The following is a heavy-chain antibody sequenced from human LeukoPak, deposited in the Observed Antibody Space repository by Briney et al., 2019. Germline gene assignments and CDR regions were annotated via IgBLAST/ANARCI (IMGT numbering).Heavy chain of an antibody. CDR2: IHYSGST. V-gene: IGHV4-59*01. CDR1: GGFISGFF. J-gene: IGHJ5*02. D-gene: IGHD1-14*01. CDR3: ARMYPEGRNRFDP. Sequence: SETLSLTCSVPGGFISGFFWNWIRQPPGKGLEWIGYIHYSGSTTYTPSLKTRVTMSVDTSKNQFSLKLTSVTAADTAVYFCARMYPEGRNRFDPWGQGTLVTVSS.